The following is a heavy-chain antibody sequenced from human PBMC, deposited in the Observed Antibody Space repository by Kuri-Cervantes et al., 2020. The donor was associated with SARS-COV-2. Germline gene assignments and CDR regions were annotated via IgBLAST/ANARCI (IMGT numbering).Heavy chain of an antibody. J-gene: IGHJ4*02. Sequence: GGSLRLSCVGSGFTFSSFTMNWVRQAPGKGLEWVSSISGSSGYIYYTDSVKGRFTISRDNARKSLFLQMNSLRAEDTAVYYCTPAVANLDYWGQGTLVTVSS. CDR2: ISGSSGYI. D-gene: IGHD6-19*01. CDR3: TPAVANLDY. V-gene: IGHV3-21*03. CDR1: GFTFSSFT.